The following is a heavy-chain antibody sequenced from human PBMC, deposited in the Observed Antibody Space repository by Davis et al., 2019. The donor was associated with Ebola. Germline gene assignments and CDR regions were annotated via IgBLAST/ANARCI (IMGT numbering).Heavy chain of an antibody. CDR3: ANEGRGVYFDY. J-gene: IGHJ4*02. Sequence: ASVQVSCNASGDTFTTDYMHWVRQAPGQGLEWMGIINPGGGSTSYAQKFRGRFTMTKDTSTTTVYMELSSLRSDDTAVYYCANEGRGVYFDYWGQGTLVTVSP. V-gene: IGHV1-46*01. D-gene: IGHD3-16*01. CDR1: GDTFTTDY. CDR2: INPGGGST.